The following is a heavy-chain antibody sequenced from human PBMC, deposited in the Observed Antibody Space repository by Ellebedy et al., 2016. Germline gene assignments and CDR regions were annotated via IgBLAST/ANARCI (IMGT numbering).Heavy chain of an antibody. Sequence: ASVKVSXXASGYTFTSYYMHWVRQAPGQGLEWMGIINPSGGSTSYAQKFQGRVTMTRDTSTSTVYMELSSLRSEDTAVYYCGATSTAFDIWGQGTMVTVSS. CDR2: INPSGGST. J-gene: IGHJ3*02. V-gene: IGHV1-46*01. CDR3: GATSTAFDI. CDR1: GYTFTSYY. D-gene: IGHD2-2*01.